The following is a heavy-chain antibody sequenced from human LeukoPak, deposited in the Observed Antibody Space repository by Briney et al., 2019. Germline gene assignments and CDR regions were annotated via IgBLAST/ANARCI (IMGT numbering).Heavy chain of an antibody. CDR3: AIGYSGYVRTFDI. D-gene: IGHD5-12*01. V-gene: IGHV3-7*01. J-gene: IGHJ3*02. Sequence: GESLKISCKGSGYSFTSYWIGWVLQTPGKGLEWVANIKQDGSEIYYVDSVKGRFTISRDNTKNSLYLQMNSLRAEDTAVYYCAIGYSGYVRTFDIWGQGTMVTVSS. CDR1: GYSFTSYW. CDR2: IKQDGSEI.